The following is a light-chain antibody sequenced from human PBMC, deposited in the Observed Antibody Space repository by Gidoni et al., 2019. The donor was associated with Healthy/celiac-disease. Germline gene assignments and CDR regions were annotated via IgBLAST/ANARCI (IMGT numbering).Light chain of an antibody. CDR2: SNN. CDR3: AAWDDSLNGQWV. Sequence: QSVLTQPPSASGTPGQRVTISCSGSSSNIGSNTVNWYQQLPGTAPKLLIYSNNQRPSGVPDRFSGSKSCTSASLAISGLQSEDEADYYCAAWDDSLNGQWVFGGGTKLTVL. V-gene: IGLV1-44*01. CDR1: SSNIGSNT. J-gene: IGLJ3*02.